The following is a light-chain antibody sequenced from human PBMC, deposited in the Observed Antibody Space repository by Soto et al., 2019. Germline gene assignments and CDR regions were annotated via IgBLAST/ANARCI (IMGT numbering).Light chain of an antibody. CDR1: SSNIGNNY. V-gene: IGLV1-51*01. CDR2: DNN. Sequence: QSVLTQPPSVSAAPGQKVTISCSGSSSNIGNNYVSWYQQLPGTAPKLLICDNNKRPPGIPDRFSGSKSGTSATLGITGLQTGDEADYYCGTWDSSLSAVVFGGGTKVTVL. J-gene: IGLJ2*01. CDR3: GTWDSSLSAVV.